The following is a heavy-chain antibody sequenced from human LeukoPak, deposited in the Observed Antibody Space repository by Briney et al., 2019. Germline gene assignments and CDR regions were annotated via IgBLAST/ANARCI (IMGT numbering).Heavy chain of an antibody. CDR2: IYTSGST. D-gene: IGHD6-19*01. V-gene: IGHV4-61*02. Sequence: PSQTLSLTCTVSGGSISSGSYYWSWIRQPAGKGLEWIGRIYTSGSTNYNPSLKSRVTISVDTSKNQFSLKLSSVTAADTAVYYCARAAVAGYYYMDVWGKGTTVTVSS. J-gene: IGHJ6*03. CDR3: ARAAVAGYYYMDV. CDR1: GGSISSGSYY.